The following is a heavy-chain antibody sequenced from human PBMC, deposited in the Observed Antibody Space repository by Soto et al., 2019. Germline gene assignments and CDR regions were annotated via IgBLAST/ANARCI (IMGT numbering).Heavy chain of an antibody. CDR2: IKSKTDGGTT. D-gene: IGHD1-20*01. CDR1: GFTFTNAW. V-gene: IGHV3-15*07. J-gene: IGHJ4*02. CDR3: TTDSRYNWNNGALDY. Sequence: EVQLVESGGGLVQPGGSLRLSCAASGFTFTNAWMNWVRQAPGKGLEWVGLIKSKTDGGTTDYGAHMKGRLTISRDDSESTLYLQMDSLQTEDSAVYFCTTDSRYNWNNGALDYWGQGTLVAVSS.